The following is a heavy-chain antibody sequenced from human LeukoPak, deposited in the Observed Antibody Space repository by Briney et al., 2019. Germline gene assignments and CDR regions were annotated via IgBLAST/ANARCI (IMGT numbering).Heavy chain of an antibody. CDR3: ASGMRVGPNI. V-gene: IGHV3-48*04. CDR2: ISSSSDTI. D-gene: IGHD1-26*01. Sequence: PGGSLRLSCAASGFTFGPYTMNWVRQAPGKGLEWVSYISSSSDTIYYADSVKGRFTTSRDNAKNSLYLQMNSLRAEDTAVYYCASGMRVGPNIWGQGTLVTVSS. CDR1: GFTFGPYT. J-gene: IGHJ4*02.